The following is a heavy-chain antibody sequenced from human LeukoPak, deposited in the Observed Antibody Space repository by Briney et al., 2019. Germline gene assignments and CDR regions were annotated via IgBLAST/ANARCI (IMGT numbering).Heavy chain of an antibody. CDR1: GFTFSSYW. CDR2: IKQDGSEK. D-gene: IGHD5-12*01. CDR3: GMSSGYDFDY. J-gene: IGHJ4*02. Sequence: PGGSLRLSCAASGFTFSSYWMTWVRQAPGKGLEWVANIKQDGSEKYYVDSVKGRFTISRDNAKNSLYLQMNSLRAEDTADYARGMSSGYDFDYWGQGTLVTVSS. V-gene: IGHV3-7*01.